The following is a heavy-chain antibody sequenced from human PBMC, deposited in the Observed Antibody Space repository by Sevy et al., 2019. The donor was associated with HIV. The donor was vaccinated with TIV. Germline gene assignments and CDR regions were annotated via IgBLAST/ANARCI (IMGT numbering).Heavy chain of an antibody. V-gene: IGHV3-74*01. CDR2: INDDGSHA. D-gene: IGHD6-19*01. CDR1: EFTITNYW. Sequence: GGSLRLSCAASEFTITNYWMLWVRQAPGKGLVWVSRINDDGSHAGYADYVRGRFTVSRDNAKNTLYLQMDSLRVDDTAVYYCVRGAGWPIWGRGTLVTVSS. CDR3: VRGAGWPI. J-gene: IGHJ2*01.